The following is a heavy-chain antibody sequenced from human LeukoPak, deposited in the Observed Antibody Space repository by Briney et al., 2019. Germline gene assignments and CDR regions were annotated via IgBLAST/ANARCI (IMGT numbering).Heavy chain of an antibody. Sequence: GGSVTVSCKASGCTLTDYYMYWVRQAPGQGLEWVGWTNPTSGNTNYAPRFQGRDTMTRDTSTSTAYMELTGLRSDDPAIYYCARRVVHYRLDFWGQGALVAVSS. CDR2: TNPTSGNT. CDR3: ARRVVHYRLDF. J-gene: IGHJ4*02. CDR1: GCTLTDYY. V-gene: IGHV1-2*07. D-gene: IGHD3-10*01.